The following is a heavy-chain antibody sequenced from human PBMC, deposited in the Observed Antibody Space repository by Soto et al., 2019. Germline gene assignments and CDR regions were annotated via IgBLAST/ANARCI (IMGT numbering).Heavy chain of an antibody. CDR1: GCSISSRNV. D-gene: IGHD2-2*01. CDR3: ARVPGVPAVHFDY. CDR2: IYHSGST. J-gene: IGHJ4*02. Sequence: SATRALTCAVSGCSISSRNVWSLFRQPPGKGLEWIGEIYHSGSTNYNPSLKSRVTISVDKSKNQFSLKLSSVTAADTAVYYCARVPGVPAVHFDYWGQGTLVTVSS. V-gene: IGHV4-4*02.